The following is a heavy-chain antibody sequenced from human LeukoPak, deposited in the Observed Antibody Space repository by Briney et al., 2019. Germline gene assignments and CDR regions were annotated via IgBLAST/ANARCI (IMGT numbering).Heavy chain of an antibody. Sequence: SQTLTLTCAISGDTVTSNSVAWNRIRQSPSRDLESQVRTYYKSKWYNDSGVSVNGRITLTPDTSKNQYTLHLNSVTPEDTAVYYCARDHLRAFDYWGPGTLVTVSS. CDR3: ARDHLRAFDY. CDR2: TYYKSKWYN. V-gene: IGHV6-1*01. J-gene: IGHJ4*02. CDR1: GDTVTSNSVA.